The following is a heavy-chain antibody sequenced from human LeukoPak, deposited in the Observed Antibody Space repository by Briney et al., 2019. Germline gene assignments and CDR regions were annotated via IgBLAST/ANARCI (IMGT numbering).Heavy chain of an antibody. CDR1: GGTFSSYA. CDR3: ARDQVATPDY. Sequence: ASVKVSCKPSGGTFSSYAITWVRQAPGQGLEWMGGIIPMSGTANYAQKLQGRVTMTTDTSTSTAYMELRSLRSDDTAVYYCARDQVATPDYWGQGTLVTVSS. V-gene: IGHV1-69*05. CDR2: IIPMSGTA. D-gene: IGHD5-12*01. J-gene: IGHJ4*02.